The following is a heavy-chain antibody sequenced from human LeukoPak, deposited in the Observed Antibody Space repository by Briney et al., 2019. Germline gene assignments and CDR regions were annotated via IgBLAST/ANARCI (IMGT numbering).Heavy chain of an antibody. CDR3: AKDRSSSWYDYFDY. Sequence: GRSLRLSCAASGFTFDDYAMHWVRQAPGEGLEWVSGISWNSGSIGYADSVKGRFTISRDNAKNSLYLHMNSLRAEDTALYYCAKDRSSSWYDYFDYWGQGTLVIVSS. V-gene: IGHV3-9*01. J-gene: IGHJ4*02. CDR1: GFTFDDYA. D-gene: IGHD6-13*01. CDR2: ISWNSGSI.